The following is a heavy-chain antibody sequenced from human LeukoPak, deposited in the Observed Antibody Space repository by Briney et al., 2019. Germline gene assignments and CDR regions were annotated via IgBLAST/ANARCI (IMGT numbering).Heavy chain of an antibody. CDR3: ARGVTGTTLTIDP. D-gene: IGHD1-7*01. CDR1: GYTFGSYD. CDR2: MNPNSGNT. V-gene: IGHV1-8*01. Sequence: ASVKVSCKASGYTFGSYDVNWVRQATGQGLEWMGWMNPNSGNTGYAQEFQGRVTMTRDTSITTAYMELSSLRSDDTAVYYCARGVTGTTLTIDPWGQGTLVTVSS. J-gene: IGHJ5*02.